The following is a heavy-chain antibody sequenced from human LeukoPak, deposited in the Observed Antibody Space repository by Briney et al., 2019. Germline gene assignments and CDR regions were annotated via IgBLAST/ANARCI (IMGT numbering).Heavy chain of an antibody. CDR3: ARSEWDFYYMDV. D-gene: IGHD2-21*02. J-gene: IGHJ3*01. V-gene: IGHV1-2*02. Sequence: GASVKVSCKASGYTFTGYYMHWVRQAPGQGLEWMGWSNPNSGGTNYAQKFQGRVTMTRDTSISTAYMELSRLTSDDTAVYYCARSEWDFYYMDVWGQGTMVTVSS. CDR2: SNPNSGGT. CDR1: GYTFTGYY.